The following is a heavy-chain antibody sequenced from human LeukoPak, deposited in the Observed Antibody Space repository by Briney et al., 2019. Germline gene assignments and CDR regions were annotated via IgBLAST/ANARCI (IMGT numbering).Heavy chain of an antibody. CDR3: VSDMVGPDY. V-gene: IGHV3-74*03. CDR2: ITDDATT. J-gene: IGHJ4*02. D-gene: IGHD4/OR15-4a*01. Sequence: GGSLRLSCAASGFTFSSAWMHWVRQAPGTGLVWVSRITDDATTTYADSVRGRLTISRDNAKNILYLQMNSLRAQDTAVYYGVSDMVGPDYWGQGTLVTVSS. CDR1: GFTFSSAW.